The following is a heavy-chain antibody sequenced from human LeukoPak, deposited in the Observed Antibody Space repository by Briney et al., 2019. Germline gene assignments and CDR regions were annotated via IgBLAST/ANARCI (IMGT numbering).Heavy chain of an antibody. CDR3: ARAPFGGLGHWFDP. D-gene: IGHD3-10*01. CDR2: IYHSGST. Sequence: PSETLSLTCTVSGYSISSGYYWGWIRQPPGKGLEWIGSIYHSGSTYYNPSLKSRVTISVDTPKNQFSLKLSSVTAADTAVYYCARAPFGGLGHWFDPWGQGTLVTVSS. J-gene: IGHJ5*02. V-gene: IGHV4-38-2*02. CDR1: GYSISSGYY.